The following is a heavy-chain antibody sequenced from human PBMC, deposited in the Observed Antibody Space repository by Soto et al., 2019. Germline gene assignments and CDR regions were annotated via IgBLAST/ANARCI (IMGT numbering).Heavy chain of an antibody. D-gene: IGHD5-12*01. CDR1: GYSLTSYW. Sequence: PGESLKISCKGSGYSLTSYWISWVRQMPGKGLEWMGRIDPSDSYTNYSPSFQGHVTISADKSISTAYLQWSSLKASDTAMYYCARPIRYSGYEGGFYYGMDVWGQGTTVTVSS. CDR3: ARPIRYSGYEGGFYYGMDV. J-gene: IGHJ6*02. V-gene: IGHV5-10-1*01. CDR2: IDPSDSYT.